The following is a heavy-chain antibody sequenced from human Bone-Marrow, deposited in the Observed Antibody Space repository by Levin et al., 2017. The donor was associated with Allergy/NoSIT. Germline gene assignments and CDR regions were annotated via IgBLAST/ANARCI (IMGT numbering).Heavy chain of an antibody. CDR1: GYTFTGYY. J-gene: IGHJ6*02. D-gene: IGHD6-13*01. Sequence: ASVKVSCKASGYTFTGYYMHWVRQAPGQGLEWMGWINPNSGGTNYAQKFQGRVTMTRDTSISTAYMELSRLRSDDTAVYYCASVLSSSWYSYYYGMDGWGQGTTVTVSS. CDR2: INPNSGGT. V-gene: IGHV1-2*02. CDR3: ASVLSSSWYSYYYGMDG.